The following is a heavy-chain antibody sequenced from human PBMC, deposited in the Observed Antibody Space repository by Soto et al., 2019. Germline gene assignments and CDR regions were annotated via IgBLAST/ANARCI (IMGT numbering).Heavy chain of an antibody. D-gene: IGHD1-26*01. CDR2: IYHSGST. Sequence: QVHLQESGPGLVRPSGTLSLTCAVSGASIISTTSHNWWSWVRQPPGKGLEWIGEIYHSGSTNYNPSLKSRVTMSVDKSTNQFSLRLTSVTAADTVVYYCARMVGATLVDFWGQGTLVTVSS. CDR3: ARMVGATLVDF. V-gene: IGHV4-4*02. CDR1: GASIISTTSHNW. J-gene: IGHJ4*02.